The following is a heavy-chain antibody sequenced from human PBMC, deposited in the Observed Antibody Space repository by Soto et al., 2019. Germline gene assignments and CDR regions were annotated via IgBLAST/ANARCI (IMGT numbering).Heavy chain of an antibody. CDR1: GGSIRTGDYY. D-gene: IGHD3-16*01. CDR3: AKEEYYDGLLTLDY. CDR2: VYYTGTT. J-gene: IGHJ4*02. V-gene: IGHV4-39*02. Sequence: SETLSLTCTVSGGSIRTGDYYWVWIRQTPGRGLEWIGSVYYTGTTYYTPSLQGRVTMSADTSKNTFFLELRSVTAADTAIYYCAKEEYYDGLLTLDYWGQGTPVTVSS.